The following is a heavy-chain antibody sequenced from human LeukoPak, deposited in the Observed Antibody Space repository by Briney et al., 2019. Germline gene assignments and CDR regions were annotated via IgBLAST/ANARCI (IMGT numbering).Heavy chain of an antibody. J-gene: IGHJ4*02. CDR1: GFTFSSYE. CDR2: ISSSGSTI. V-gene: IGHV3-48*03. CDR3: ARDGSPPPLRYCSGGSCYSADY. D-gene: IGHD2-15*01. Sequence: PGGSLRLSCAASGFTFSSYEMNWVRQAPGKGLEWVSYISSSGSTIYYADSVKGRFTISRDNAKNSLYLQMNSLRAEDTAVYYCARDGSPPPLRYCSGGSCYSADYWGQGTLVTVSS.